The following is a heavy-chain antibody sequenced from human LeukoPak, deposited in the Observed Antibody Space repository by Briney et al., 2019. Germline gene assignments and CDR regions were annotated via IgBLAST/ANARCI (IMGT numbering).Heavy chain of an antibody. D-gene: IGHD6-13*01. V-gene: IGHV3-30*02. J-gene: IGHJ4*02. CDR3: AKTGYSSSWSHFDY. CDR2: IRYDGSNK. Sequence: GGSLRLSCAASGFTFSSYGMHWVRQAPGKGREWVAFIRYDGSNKYYADSVKGRFTISRDNSKNTLYLQMNSLRAEDTAVYYCAKTGYSSSWSHFDYWGQGTLVTVSS. CDR1: GFTFSSYG.